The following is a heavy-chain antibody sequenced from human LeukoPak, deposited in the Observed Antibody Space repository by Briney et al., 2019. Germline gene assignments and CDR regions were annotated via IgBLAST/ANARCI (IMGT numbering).Heavy chain of an antibody. V-gene: IGHV3-23*01. CDR1: GLTFSRYA. Sequence: GGSLRLSCAASGLTFSRYAMSWVRQAPGTGLEWVSGISGSGDTYNADSVKGRFSISRDNSKNALHLQMNSLRAEDTAVYYCAKPLGYSYGVDAFDVWGQGTMVTVSS. D-gene: IGHD5-18*01. J-gene: IGHJ3*01. CDR2: ISGSGDT. CDR3: AKPLGYSYGVDAFDV.